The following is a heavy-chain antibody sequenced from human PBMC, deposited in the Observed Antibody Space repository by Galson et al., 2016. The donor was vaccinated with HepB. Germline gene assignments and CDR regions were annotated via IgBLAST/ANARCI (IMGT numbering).Heavy chain of an antibody. CDR1: GFTFDDHG. CDR3: ARGPFLYSSSWYYFDY. J-gene: IGHJ4*02. Sequence: SLRLSCAASGFTFDDHGLSRVRQVPGKGLEWVSGINWNGGSTGYADSVKGRFTISSDNAMNSLYLQMNSLRAEGTALYHCARGPFLYSSSWYYFDYWGQGTLVTVSS. D-gene: IGHD6-13*01. V-gene: IGHV3-20*01. CDR2: INWNGGST.